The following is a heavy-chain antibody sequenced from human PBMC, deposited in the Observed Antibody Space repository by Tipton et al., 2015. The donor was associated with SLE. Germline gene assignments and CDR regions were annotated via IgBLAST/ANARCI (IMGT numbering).Heavy chain of an antibody. J-gene: IGHJ4*02. CDR1: GGSISSHY. D-gene: IGHD3-3*01. Sequence: TLSLTCTVSGGSISSHYWSWIRQPPGKGLEWIGYIYYSGSTNYNPSLKSRVTISVDTSKNQFSLNLSSVTAADTAVYYCARGLASDFWSGYPGYYFDYWGQGTLVTVSS. V-gene: IGHV4-59*11. CDR2: IYYSGST. CDR3: ARGLASDFWSGYPGYYFDY.